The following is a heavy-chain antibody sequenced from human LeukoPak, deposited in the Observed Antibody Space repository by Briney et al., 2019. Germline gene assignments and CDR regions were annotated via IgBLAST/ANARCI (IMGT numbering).Heavy chain of an antibody. CDR1: GFVFSSYS. V-gene: IGHV3-21*01. J-gene: IGHJ3*02. CDR2: ISSSSGYI. D-gene: IGHD1-26*01. CDR3: GRAKTYSGSYNDAFDI. Sequence: PGGSLRLSCAASGFVFSSYSMNWVRQAPGKGLEWVSSISSSSGYIYYVDSVKGRFTISRDNAESSLYLQMDSLRVEDTAVYYCGRAKTYSGSYNDAFDIWGQGTMVIVSS.